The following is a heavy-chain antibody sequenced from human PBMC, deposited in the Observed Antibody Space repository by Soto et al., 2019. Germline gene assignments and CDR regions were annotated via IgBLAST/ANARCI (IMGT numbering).Heavy chain of an antibody. V-gene: IGHV3-30*18. D-gene: IGHD6-13*01. Sequence: QVQLVESGGGVVQPGRSLRLSCAASGFTFNNYGMHWVRQAPGKGLEWVATISNDGSDKYYADSVKGRLTISNDNSKNTVYLQMNSLRAEETAVYYCAKDQGIAASHGIDWGQGTMVTVSS. CDR3: AKDQGIAASHGID. J-gene: IGHJ3*01. CDR1: GFTFNNYG. CDR2: ISNDGSDK.